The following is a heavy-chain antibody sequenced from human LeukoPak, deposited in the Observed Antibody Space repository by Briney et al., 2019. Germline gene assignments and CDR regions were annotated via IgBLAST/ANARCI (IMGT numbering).Heavy chain of an antibody. CDR3: AKDYKVRSGEPPIDY. CDR1: GFTFSNYA. V-gene: IGHV3-23*01. J-gene: IGHJ4*02. CDR2: IIESGGGT. D-gene: IGHD7-27*01. Sequence: GGSLRLSCAASGFTFSNYAMSWIRQAPGKGLEWVSGIIESGGGTHYADSVKGRFTISRDNSKNTLYLQMISLRAEDTAVYYCAKDYKVRSGEPPIDYWGQGTLVTVSS.